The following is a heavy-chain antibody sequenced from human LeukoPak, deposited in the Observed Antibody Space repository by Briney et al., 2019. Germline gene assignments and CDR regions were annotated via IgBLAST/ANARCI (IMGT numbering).Heavy chain of an antibody. V-gene: IGHV3-53*01. J-gene: IGHJ3*02. CDR2: VYSDGST. Sequence: GGSLRLSCATSGFTVRSNYMSWVRQAPGKGLECVSFVYSDGSTTYADSVAGRFAISRDNFKNTLYLQMNSLRAEDTAIYYCARAGTYGTYDSFDIWGLGKMVTVSS. CDR3: ARAGTYGTYDSFDI. CDR1: GFTVRSNY. D-gene: IGHD3-10*01.